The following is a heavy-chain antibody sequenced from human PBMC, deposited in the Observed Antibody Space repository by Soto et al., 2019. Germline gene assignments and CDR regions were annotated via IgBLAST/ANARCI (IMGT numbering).Heavy chain of an antibody. J-gene: IGHJ4*02. CDR2: IGAGYGT. V-gene: IGHV3-23*01. CDR3: ATPYSSSWFSPFDY. CDR1: GFTFGSYA. Sequence: EVQLLESGGGLVQPGGSLRLSCAASGFTFGSYAMSWVRQAPGKGLEWVSSIGAGYGTYYADSVKGRFTISRDNSKNTLYLQMNSLRAEDTAIYYCATPYSSSWFSPFDYRGQGSLVTVSS. D-gene: IGHD6-13*01.